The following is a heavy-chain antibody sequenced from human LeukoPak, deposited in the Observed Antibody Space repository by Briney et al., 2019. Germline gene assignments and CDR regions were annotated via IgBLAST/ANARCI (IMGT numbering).Heavy chain of an antibody. Sequence: ASVKVSCKASGYTFTSYGISWVRQAPGQGLEWMGWISAYNGNTNYAQKLQGRVTMTTDTSTSTAYMELRSLRSDDTAVYYCARDPIWFGTDGMDVWGQGTTVTVSS. CDR2: ISAYNGNT. CDR3: ARDPIWFGTDGMDV. J-gene: IGHJ6*02. CDR1: GYTFTSYG. V-gene: IGHV1-18*01. D-gene: IGHD3-10*01.